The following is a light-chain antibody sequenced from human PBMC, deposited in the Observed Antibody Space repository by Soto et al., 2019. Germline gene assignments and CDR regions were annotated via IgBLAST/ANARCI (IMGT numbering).Light chain of an antibody. CDR1: SSDIGDNTY. CDR2: EVS. Sequence: QSALTQPASVSGSPGQSITISCTGTSSDIGDNTYVSWYQQHPGEAPKFMIYEVSNRPSGVSNRFSGSKSGNTASLTISGLQSEDEADYYCTSYTPSGTLVFGTGTKLTVL. V-gene: IGLV2-14*01. CDR3: TSYTPSGTLV. J-gene: IGLJ1*01.